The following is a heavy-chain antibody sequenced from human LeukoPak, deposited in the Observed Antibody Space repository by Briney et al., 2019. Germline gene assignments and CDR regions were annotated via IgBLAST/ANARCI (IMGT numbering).Heavy chain of an antibody. CDR2: INADSSTI. Sequence: GGSLRLSCAASGFTFSTYNMNRVRQAPGKGLEWISYINADSSTIQYADSVRGRFTTSRDNAKNSLYLQMNSLRAEDTAVYYCVRDNSRGQSLGVIYWGQGSLVTVSS. CDR1: GFTFSTYN. J-gene: IGHJ4*02. CDR3: VRDNSRGQSLGVIY. D-gene: IGHD3-22*01. V-gene: IGHV3-48*01.